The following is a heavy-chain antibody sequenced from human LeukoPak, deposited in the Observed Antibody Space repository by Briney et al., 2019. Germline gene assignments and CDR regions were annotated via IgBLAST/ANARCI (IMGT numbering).Heavy chain of an antibody. CDR2: IWYDGNNK. V-gene: IGHV3-33*03. CDR3: GEDQEVFSSSVVTH. J-gene: IGHJ4*02. Sequence: SGRSLRLSCAASGFSFSSYAMHWVRQAPGKGLDWVAVIWYDGNNKYYAESVKGRFTIARDNSENTLYLQMNSLRADDTAVYYCGEDQEVFSSSVVTHWGQGTLVTVSS. CDR1: GFSFSSYA. D-gene: IGHD3-3*02.